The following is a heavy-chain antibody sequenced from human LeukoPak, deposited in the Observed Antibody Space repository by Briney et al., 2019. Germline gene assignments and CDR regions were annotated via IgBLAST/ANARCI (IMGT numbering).Heavy chain of an antibody. J-gene: IGHJ4*02. Sequence: PGGSLRLSCAASGFTLSSYSMNWVRQAPGKGLEWVSSISSSSSYIYYADSVKGRFTISRDNAKNSLYLQMNSLRAEDTAVYYCARDRMVRGVTPHPFDYWGQGTLVTVSS. CDR2: ISSSSSYI. V-gene: IGHV3-21*01. CDR1: GFTLSSYS. CDR3: ARDRMVRGVTPHPFDY. D-gene: IGHD3-10*01.